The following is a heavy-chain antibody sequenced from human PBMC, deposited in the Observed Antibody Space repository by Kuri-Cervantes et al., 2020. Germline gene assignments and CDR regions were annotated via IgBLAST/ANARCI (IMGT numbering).Heavy chain of an antibody. J-gene: IGHJ3*02. CDR2: INQDGSTI. V-gene: IGHV3-7*01. CDR3: AREFPGTAVAGTEGALDI. D-gene: IGHD6-19*01. CDR1: GFALSSYW. Sequence: GESLKISCEASGFALSSYWMSWVRQAPGKGPDWVANINQDGSTIYYVDSAKGRFTVSRDNAKNSLYLQMNSLRAEDTAVYYCAREFPGTAVAGTEGALDIWGQGTKVTVSS.